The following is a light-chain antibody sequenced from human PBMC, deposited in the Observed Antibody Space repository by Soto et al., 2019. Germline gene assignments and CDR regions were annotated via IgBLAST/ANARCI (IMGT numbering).Light chain of an antibody. Sequence: IQSKQSPSTLAGSVGDRVTITCRASQTISSWLAWYQQKPGKAPKLLIYKASTLKSGVPSRFSGSGSGTEFTLTISSLQPDDFATYYCQHYTSYSEACGQGTKV. CDR1: QTISSW. V-gene: IGKV1-5*03. CDR2: KAS. J-gene: IGKJ1*01. CDR3: QHYTSYSEA.